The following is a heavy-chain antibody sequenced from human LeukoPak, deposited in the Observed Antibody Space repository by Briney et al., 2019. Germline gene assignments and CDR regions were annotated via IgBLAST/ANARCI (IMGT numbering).Heavy chain of an antibody. D-gene: IGHD2-15*01. CDR2: INPNSGST. J-gene: IGHJ5*02. CDR1: ACTFSSYA. Sequence: ASVKVSFKASACTFSSYAISWVRQAPGQGLEWMGWINPNSGSTNYAQKFQGRVTMTRDTSISTAYMELSRLRSDDTAVYYCARDRGADIVVVVAATRENNWFDPWGQGTLVTVSS. CDR3: ARDRGADIVVVVAATRENNWFDP. V-gene: IGHV1-2*02.